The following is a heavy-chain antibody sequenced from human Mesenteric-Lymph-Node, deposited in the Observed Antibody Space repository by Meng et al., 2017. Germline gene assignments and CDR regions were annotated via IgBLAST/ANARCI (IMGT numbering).Heavy chain of an antibody. V-gene: IGHV4-38-2*01. J-gene: IGHJ4*02. CDR3: ARMYSSNWAFFDY. CDR2: IYHSGST. CDR1: GYSISSGYY. D-gene: IGHD6-13*01. Sequence: GSLRLSCAVSGYSISSGYYWGWIRQPPGKGLEWIGSIYHSGSTYYNPSLKSRVTISVDTSKNQFSLKLNSVTAADTAVYYCARMYSSNWAFFDYWGQGTLVTVSS.